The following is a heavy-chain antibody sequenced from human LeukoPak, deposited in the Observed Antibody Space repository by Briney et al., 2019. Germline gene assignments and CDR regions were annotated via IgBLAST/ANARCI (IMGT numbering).Heavy chain of an antibody. D-gene: IGHD1-26*01. J-gene: IGHJ5*02. Sequence: PGGSLRLSCAASGFTFSSYAMSWVRQAPGKGLEWVSAISGSGGSTYYTDSVKGRFTISRDNSKNTLFLQMNSLRAEDTALYYCAKDSWELGQWFDPWGQGTLVTVSS. CDR3: AKDSWELGQWFDP. CDR2: ISGSGGST. V-gene: IGHV3-23*01. CDR1: GFTFSSYA.